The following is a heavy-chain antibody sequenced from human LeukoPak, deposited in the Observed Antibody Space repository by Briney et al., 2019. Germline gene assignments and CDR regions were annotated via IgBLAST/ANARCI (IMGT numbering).Heavy chain of an antibody. V-gene: IGHV4-34*01. CDR3: ARDQMGTDY. CDR2: INHSGST. J-gene: IGHJ4*02. CDR1: GGSFSGYY. D-gene: IGHD5-24*01. Sequence: SETLSLTCGVYGGSFSGYYWSWIRQPPGKGLEWIGEINHSGSTNYNPSLKSRVTISVDTSKNQFSLKLSSVTAADTAVYYCARDQMGTDYWGQGTLVTVSS.